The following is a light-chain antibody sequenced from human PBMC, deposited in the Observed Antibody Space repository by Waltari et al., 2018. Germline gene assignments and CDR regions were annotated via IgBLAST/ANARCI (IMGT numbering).Light chain of an antibody. Sequence: EIVLTQSPGTLSLSPGERATLPCRASQTIASSYLTWYQQKPGQAPRLLIYGTSSRATGIPDRFSGSGSGTDFTLTISRLEPEDFAVYYCQQYGSSPPEITFGPGTKVDIK. CDR2: GTS. V-gene: IGKV3-20*01. CDR1: QTIASSY. J-gene: IGKJ3*01. CDR3: QQYGSSPPEIT.